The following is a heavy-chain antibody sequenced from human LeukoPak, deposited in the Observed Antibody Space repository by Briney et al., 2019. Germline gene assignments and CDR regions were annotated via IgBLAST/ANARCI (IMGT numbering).Heavy chain of an antibody. CDR2: ISYHGINK. Sequence: GRSLRLSCAASGFTFSSYSMHWVRQAPGKGLEWVALISYHGINKYYPDSVKGRFTISRDNSKNTLDLQMNSLRPEDTAVYYCARGISVAVPAVPLQGPDAFDIWGQGTMVTVSS. J-gene: IGHJ3*02. CDR1: GFTFSSYS. CDR3: ARGISVAVPAVPLQGPDAFDI. D-gene: IGHD2-2*01. V-gene: IGHV3-30*14.